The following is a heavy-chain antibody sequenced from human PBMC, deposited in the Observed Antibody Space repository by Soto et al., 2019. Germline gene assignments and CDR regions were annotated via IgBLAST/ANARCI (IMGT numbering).Heavy chain of an antibody. CDR1: GFSFSSYS. CDR3: ARGYSSGLRTDAFDI. V-gene: IGHV3-21*01. J-gene: IGHJ3*02. CDR2: ISSSSSYI. Sequence: EVQLVESGGGLVKPGGSLRLSCAASGFSFSSYSMNWVRQAPGKGLEWVSSISSSSSYIYYADSVKGRFTISRDNAKNSLYLKMNSLRAEDTAVYYCARGYSSGLRTDAFDIWGQGTMVTVSS. D-gene: IGHD6-19*01.